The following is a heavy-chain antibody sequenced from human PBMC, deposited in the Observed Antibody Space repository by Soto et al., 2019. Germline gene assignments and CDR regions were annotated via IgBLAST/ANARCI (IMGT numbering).Heavy chain of an antibody. CDR1: GGTFSSYA. Sequence: QVQLVQSGAEVKKPGSSVRVSCKASGGTFSSYAISWVRQAPGQGLEWMGGIIPIFGTANYAQKFQGRVTITADESTSTAYMELSSLRSEDTAVYYCARDLGYHHTFRYGMDVWGQGTTVTVSS. J-gene: IGHJ6*02. V-gene: IGHV1-69*01. CDR2: IIPIFGTA. D-gene: IGHD6-25*01. CDR3: ARDLGYHHTFRYGMDV.